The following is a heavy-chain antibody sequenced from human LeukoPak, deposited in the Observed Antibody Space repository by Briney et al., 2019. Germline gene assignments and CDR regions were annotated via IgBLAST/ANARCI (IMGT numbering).Heavy chain of an antibody. V-gene: IGHV1-2*02. Sequence: ASVKVSCKASGYTFTGYYIHWVRQAPGQGLEWMGFINPNTGGTSYAQKFQARVTMTRDTSISTAYMELSRLRSDDTAVYYCARGFDWLDYWGQGTLVTVSS. CDR2: INPNTGGT. D-gene: IGHD3-9*01. CDR1: GYTFTGYY. J-gene: IGHJ4*02. CDR3: ARGFDWLDY.